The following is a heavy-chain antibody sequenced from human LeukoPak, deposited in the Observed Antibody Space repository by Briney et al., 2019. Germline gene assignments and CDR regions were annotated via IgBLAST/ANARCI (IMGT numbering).Heavy chain of an antibody. CDR2: IYSGGST. V-gene: IGHV3-66*01. Sequence: PGGSLRLSCAASGFTVSSNYMSWVRQAPGKGLEWVSVIYSGGSTYYADPVKGRFTISRDNSKNTLYLQMNSLRAEDTAVYYCARDFPLNWFDPWGQGTLVTVSS. CDR3: ARDFPLNWFDP. J-gene: IGHJ5*02. CDR1: GFTVSSNY.